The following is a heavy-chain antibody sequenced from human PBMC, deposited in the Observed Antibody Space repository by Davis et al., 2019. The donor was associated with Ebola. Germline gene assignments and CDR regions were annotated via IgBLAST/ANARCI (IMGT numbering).Heavy chain of an antibody. CDR1: GYTFTGYY. CDR3: ARDGMASAWYFDL. J-gene: IGHJ2*01. Sequence: ASVKVSCKASGYTFTGYYMHWVRQAPGQGLEWMGWINAGNGNTKYSQKFQGRVTITRDTSASTVYMELSSLRSEDTAVYYCARDGMASAWYFDLWGRGTLVTVSS. V-gene: IGHV1/OR15-3*02. D-gene: IGHD5-24*01. CDR2: INAGNGNT.